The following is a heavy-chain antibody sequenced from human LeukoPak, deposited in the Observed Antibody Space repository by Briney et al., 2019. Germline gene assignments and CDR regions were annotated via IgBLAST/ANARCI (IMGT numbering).Heavy chain of an antibody. CDR1: GGTFSSYA. CDR3: ARDVAYDSSGYYLYYYYGMDV. CDR2: IIPISGTA. Sequence: GASVKVSCKASGGTFSSYAISWVRQAPGQGLEWMGGIIPISGTANYAQKFQGRVTITADESTSTAYMELSSLRSEDTAVYYCARDVAYDSSGYYLYYYYGMDVWGQGTTVNVSS. V-gene: IGHV1-69*13. D-gene: IGHD3-22*01. J-gene: IGHJ6*02.